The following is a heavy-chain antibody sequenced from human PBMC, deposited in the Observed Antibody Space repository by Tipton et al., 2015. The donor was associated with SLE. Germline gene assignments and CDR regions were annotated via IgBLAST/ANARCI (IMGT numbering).Heavy chain of an antibody. CDR2: IYYSGST. Sequence: TLSLTCTVSDGSISSYYWSWIRQPPGKGLEWIGYIYYSGSTNYNPSLKSRVTISVDTSKNQFSLKLSSVTAADTAVYYCARALGPTIFGVGYWGQGTLVTVSS. CDR1: DGSISSYY. V-gene: IGHV4-59*01. J-gene: IGHJ4*02. CDR3: ARALGPTIFGVGY. D-gene: IGHD3-3*01.